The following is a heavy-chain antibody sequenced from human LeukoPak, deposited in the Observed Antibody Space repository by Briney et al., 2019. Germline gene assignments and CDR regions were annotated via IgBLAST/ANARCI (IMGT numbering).Heavy chain of an antibody. CDR3: TTDALYAGGAFDI. D-gene: IGHD5/OR15-5a*01. Sequence: GGSLRLSCAASGFTFSNAWMSWVRQAPGKGLEWVGRIKSKTDGGTTDYAAPVKGRFTISRDDSKNTLYLQMNSLKTEDTAVYYCTTDALYAGGAFDIWGQGIMVTVSS. V-gene: IGHV3-15*01. CDR1: GFTFSNAW. CDR2: IKSKTDGGTT. J-gene: IGHJ3*02.